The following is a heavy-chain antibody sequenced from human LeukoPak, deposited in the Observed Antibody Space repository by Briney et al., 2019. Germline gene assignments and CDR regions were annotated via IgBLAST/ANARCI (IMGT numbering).Heavy chain of an antibody. CDR1: GGSFSGYY. CDR3: ARSSRGFGFNLGGLFANDYYSYGMDV. V-gene: IGHV4-34*01. CDR2: INDSGST. J-gene: IGHJ6*02. Sequence: PSETLSLTCALYGGSFSGYYWSWIRQAPGKWLEWIGEINDSGSTNFNPLLKSRVTISVDTLKKQFSLKLISMAPADTAVYYCARSSRGFGFNLGGLFANDYYSYGMDVWGQGTTVIVS. D-gene: IGHD3-16*01.